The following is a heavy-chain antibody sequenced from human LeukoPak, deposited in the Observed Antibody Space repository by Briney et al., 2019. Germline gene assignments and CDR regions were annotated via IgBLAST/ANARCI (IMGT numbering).Heavy chain of an antibody. D-gene: IGHD3-10*01. CDR2: ISGSGSST. CDR3: AKVGERINMVRGVIKQGPYFDH. Sequence: GGSLRLSCAASGFTFSSYAMSWVRQAPGKGLEWVSAISGSGSSTYFADSVKGRFTISRDNSKTTLYLQMNSLRAEDTAVYYCAKVGERINMVRGVIKQGPYFDHWGQGTLVTVSS. V-gene: IGHV3-23*01. J-gene: IGHJ4*02. CDR1: GFTFSSYA.